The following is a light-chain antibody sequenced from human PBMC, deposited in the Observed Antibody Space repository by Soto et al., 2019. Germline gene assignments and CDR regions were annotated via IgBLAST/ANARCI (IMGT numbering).Light chain of an antibody. Sequence: QSVLTQPPSASGTPGQRVTISCSGSSSNIGTNTVNWYQQLPGTAPKLLIFSNSQRPSGVPDRFSGSNSGTSASLAIGGLQSGDEADYYCATWDDSLYTLVFGGGTKLTVL. CDR2: SNS. J-gene: IGLJ2*01. CDR3: ATWDDSLYTLV. CDR1: SSNIGTNT. V-gene: IGLV1-44*01.